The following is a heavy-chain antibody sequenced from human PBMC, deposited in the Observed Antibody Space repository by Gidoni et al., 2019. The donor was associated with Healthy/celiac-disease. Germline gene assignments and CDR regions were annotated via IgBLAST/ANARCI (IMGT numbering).Heavy chain of an antibody. CDR3: ASSGSYSANGPDYFDY. D-gene: IGHD1-26*01. J-gene: IGHJ4*02. V-gene: IGHV1-8*01. CDR1: GYTFPSYD. Sequence: QVQLVQSGAEVKKPGASVKVSCKASGYTFPSYDINWVRQATGQGLEWMGWMNPNSANTGYAQKFQGRVTMTRNTSISTAYMELNSLRSDDTAVYYCASSGSYSANGPDYFDYWGQGTLVTVSS. CDR2: MNPNSANT.